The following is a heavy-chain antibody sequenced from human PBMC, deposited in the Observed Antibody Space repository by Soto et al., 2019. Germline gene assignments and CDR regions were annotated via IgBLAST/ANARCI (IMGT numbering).Heavy chain of an antibody. D-gene: IGHD6-13*01. CDR2: ISHDGSVT. Sequence: ESGGGVVQPGTSLRLSCATSGFTFSTSGMHWVRQAPGKGLEWVAMISHDGSVTYYTDSVQGRFTISRDTPKNTLYLQMNSLRDEDTAISYFAKDWGSSGWYNWFDPWGQGTRVTVS. CDR3: AKDWGSSGWYNWFDP. J-gene: IGHJ5*02. CDR1: GFTFSTSG. V-gene: IGHV3-30*18.